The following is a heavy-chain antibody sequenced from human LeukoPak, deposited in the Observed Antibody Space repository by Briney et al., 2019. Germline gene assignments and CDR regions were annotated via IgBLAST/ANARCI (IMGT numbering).Heavy chain of an antibody. CDR2: VYSSGNT. V-gene: IGHV4-59*01. Sequence: SETLSLTCTVSGGSISSYYWSWIRQPPGKGLEWIGYVYSSGNTYYNPSLKSRVTISVDTSNNQFSLKLTSVSAADTAVYYFVRHPPRGDGGLPFDYWGQGTLVTVSS. CDR3: VRHPPRGDGGLPFDY. J-gene: IGHJ4*02. CDR1: GGSISSYY. D-gene: IGHD4-17*01.